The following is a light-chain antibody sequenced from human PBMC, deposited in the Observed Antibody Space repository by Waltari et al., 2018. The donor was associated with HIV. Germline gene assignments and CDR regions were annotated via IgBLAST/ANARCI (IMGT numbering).Light chain of an antibody. CDR1: QSVLYSSNNKNY. Sequence: DFVMPQSPYSLVLSLGERATIHCKSSQSVLYSSNNKNYLAWYQQKPGQPPKLLIYWASTRESGVPDRFSGSGSGTDFTLTISSLQAEDVAVYYCQQYYSTPLTFGGGTKVEIK. CDR2: WAS. J-gene: IGKJ4*01. V-gene: IGKV4-1*01. CDR3: QQYYSTPLT.